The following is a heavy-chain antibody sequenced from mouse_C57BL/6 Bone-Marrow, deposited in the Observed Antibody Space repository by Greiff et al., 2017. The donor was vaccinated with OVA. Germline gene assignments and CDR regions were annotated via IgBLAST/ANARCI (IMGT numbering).Heavy chain of an antibody. V-gene: IGHV5-6*01. Sequence: EVQLVESGGDLVKPGGSLKLSCAASGFTFSSYGMSWVRQTPDKRLEWVATISSGGSYTYYPDSVKGRFTISRDNAKNTLYLQMSSLKSEDTAMYYCARRYYGSSYGYFDVWGTGTTVTVSS. CDR3: ARRYYGSSYGYFDV. CDR1: GFTFSSYG. CDR2: ISSGGSYT. D-gene: IGHD1-1*01. J-gene: IGHJ1*03.